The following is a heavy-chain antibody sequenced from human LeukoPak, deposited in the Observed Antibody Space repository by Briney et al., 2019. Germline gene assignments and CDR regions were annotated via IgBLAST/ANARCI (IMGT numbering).Heavy chain of an antibody. CDR3: AKAGSSDYFDY. CDR1: GFTFSSYA. J-gene: IGHJ4*02. CDR2: ISYDGGNK. D-gene: IGHD3-10*01. Sequence: GGSLRLSCAASGFTFSSYAMHWVRQAPGKGLEWVAVISYDGGNKYYADSVKGRFTISRDNSKNTLYLQMNSLRAEDTAVYYCAKAGSSDYFDYWGQGTLVTVSS. V-gene: IGHV3-30*04.